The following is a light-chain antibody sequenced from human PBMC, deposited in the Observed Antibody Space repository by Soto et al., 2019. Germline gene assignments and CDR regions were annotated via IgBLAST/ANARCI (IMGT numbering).Light chain of an antibody. CDR3: ATWDDSPSGVV. V-gene: IGLV1-44*01. J-gene: IGLJ3*02. Sequence: QLVLTQPPSASGTPGQRVSISCSGRSSNIGSHAVDWYQQLPGTAPKLLIYSNDQRPSGVPDRFSGSKSGTSASLAISGLQSEDEADYFCATWDDSPSGVVFGGGTQLTVL. CDR2: SND. CDR1: SSNIGSHA.